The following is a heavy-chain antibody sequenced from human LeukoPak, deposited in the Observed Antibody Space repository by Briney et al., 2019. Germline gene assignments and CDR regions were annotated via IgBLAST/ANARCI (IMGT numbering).Heavy chain of an antibody. CDR2: IWYDGSKK. V-gene: IGHV3-33*06. D-gene: IGHD2-8*02. CDR1: GFSFSSYG. CDR3: AKGAGHWYYLDY. J-gene: IGHJ4*02. Sequence: GGSLRLSCAASGFSFSSYGMHWVRQAPGKGLEWVPVIWYDGSKKYYADSVKGRFIISRDNSRNTLYLQMNSLRVEDTAVYYCAKGAGHWYYLDYWGQGSLVTVSS.